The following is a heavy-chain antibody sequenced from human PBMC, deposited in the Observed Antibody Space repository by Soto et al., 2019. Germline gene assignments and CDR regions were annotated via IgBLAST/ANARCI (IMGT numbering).Heavy chain of an antibody. CDR1: GFTVSSNY. J-gene: IGHJ3*02. CDR3: ARATIYYYDSSGAPPPPAFDI. Sequence: GGSLRLSCAASGFTVSSNYMSWVRQAPGKGLEWVSVIYSGGSTYYADSVKGQFTISRDNSKNTLYLQMNSLRAEDTAVYYCARATIYYYDSSGAPPPPAFDIWGQGTMVTVSS. V-gene: IGHV3-53*01. CDR2: IYSGGST. D-gene: IGHD3-22*01.